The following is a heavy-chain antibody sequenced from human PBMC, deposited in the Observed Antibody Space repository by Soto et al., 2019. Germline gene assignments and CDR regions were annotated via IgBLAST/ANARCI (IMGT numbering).Heavy chain of an antibody. V-gene: IGHV4-59*01. Sequence: SDTLSLTCTVSGGSISSYYWSWIRQPPGKGLEWIGYIYYSGSTNYNPSLKSRVTISVDTSKNQFSLKLSSVTAADTAVYYCARDKQWQHSYGMDVWGQGTTVTVSS. CDR3: ARDKQWQHSYGMDV. CDR1: GGSISSYY. J-gene: IGHJ6*02. CDR2: IYYSGST. D-gene: IGHD6-19*01.